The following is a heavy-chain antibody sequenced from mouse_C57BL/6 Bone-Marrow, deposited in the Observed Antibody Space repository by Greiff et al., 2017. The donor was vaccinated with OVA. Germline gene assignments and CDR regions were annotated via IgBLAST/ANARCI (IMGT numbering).Heavy chain of an antibody. V-gene: IGHV7-3*01. Sequence: EVQRVESGGGLVQPGGSLSLSCAASGFTFTDYYMSWVRQPPGKALEWLGFIRNKANGYTTEYSASVKGRFTISRDNSQSILYLQMNTLRAEDSATYYCARYGYYYGSSSYYYAMDYWGQGTSVTVSS. D-gene: IGHD1-1*01. CDR2: IRNKANGYTT. CDR3: ARYGYYYGSSSYYYAMDY. J-gene: IGHJ4*01. CDR1: GFTFTDYY.